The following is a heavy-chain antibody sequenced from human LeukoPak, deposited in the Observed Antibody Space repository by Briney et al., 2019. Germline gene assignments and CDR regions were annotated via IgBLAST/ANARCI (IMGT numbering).Heavy chain of an antibody. V-gene: IGHV3-74*01. CDR3: ARDLRGIVVVTAIDY. J-gene: IGHJ4*02. D-gene: IGHD2-21*02. CDR1: GFTFSSYW. CDR2: VITDGSST. Sequence: GGSLRLSCAASGFTFSSYWMHWVRQAPGKGLVWVSRVITDGSSTTYADSVKGRFTISRDNAKNTLYLQMNSLRAEDTAVYYCARDLRGIVVVTAIDYWGQGTLVTVSS.